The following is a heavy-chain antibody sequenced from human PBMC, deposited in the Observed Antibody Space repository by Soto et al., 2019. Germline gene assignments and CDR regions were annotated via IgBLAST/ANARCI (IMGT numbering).Heavy chain of an antibody. CDR2: INDARSEK. J-gene: IGHJ6*03. V-gene: IGHV3-48*02. D-gene: IGHD2-21*01. CDR3: ARRIAIVRRRYY. Sequence: VRPAKGKGLEWVAYINDARSEKHYIDSVKGRFTISRDNANNSLYLQMNSLRDEDTAVYYCARRIAIVRRRYY.